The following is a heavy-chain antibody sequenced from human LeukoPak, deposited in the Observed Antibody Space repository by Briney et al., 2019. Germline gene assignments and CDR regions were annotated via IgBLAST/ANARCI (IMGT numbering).Heavy chain of an antibody. CDR3: ARVIRSGNYYFDY. J-gene: IGHJ4*02. CDR1: GFTVSLSY. D-gene: IGHD6-25*01. CDR2: IHSAGST. Sequence: GGSLRLSCAASGFTVSLSYMSWVRQAPGRGLEWVSMIHSAGSTYYADSVRGRFTISRDNSKATLFLQMNSLKADDTGVYFCARVIRSGNYYFDYWGQGTLVTVSS. V-gene: IGHV3-53*01.